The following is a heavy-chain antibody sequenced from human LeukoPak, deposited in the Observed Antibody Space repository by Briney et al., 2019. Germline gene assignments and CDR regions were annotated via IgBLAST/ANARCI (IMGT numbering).Heavy chain of an antibody. CDR2: MKQDGSEI. CDR1: GFTFSSYW. V-gene: IGHV3-7*01. J-gene: IGHJ4*02. D-gene: IGHD2-21*02. Sequence: GGSLRLSCAASGFTFSSYWMSWVRQAPGKGLEWVANMKQDGSEIYYVDSVKGRFTISRDNAKNSLFLQMNSLRAEDTAVYYCVRDSASPYCGGDCYQFDFWGQGTLVAVSS. CDR3: VRDSASPYCGGDCYQFDF.